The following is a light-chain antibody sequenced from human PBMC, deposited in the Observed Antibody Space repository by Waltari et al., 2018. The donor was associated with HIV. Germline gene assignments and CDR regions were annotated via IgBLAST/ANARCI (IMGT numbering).Light chain of an antibody. Sequence: EVVLTQSPGTLSLSPGGRATLPCRARYSVSRRHLVWYQQKPGQAPPLLIYGTSNRAPGSPARFIGSGSATDFILIISRLEPGDFAVYYCQQYGTSPPYTFGQGTKLEIK. CDR1: YSVSRRH. J-gene: IGKJ2*01. CDR2: GTS. V-gene: IGKV3-20*01. CDR3: QQYGTSPPYT.